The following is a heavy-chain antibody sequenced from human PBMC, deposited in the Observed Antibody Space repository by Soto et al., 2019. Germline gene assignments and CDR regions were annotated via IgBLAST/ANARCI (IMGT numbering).Heavy chain of an antibody. Sequence: EVQLLESGGTLVQPGGSLRLCCVVSGFSFSSYAMGWVRQAPGKGLEWVSSISGSGGDTYYGDSVKGRFTISRDNSKNTLYLEANSLTAEDTAVYYCAKHPIFAVVPHYFAHWDQGTLVTVSS. CDR3: AKHPIFAVVPHYFAH. J-gene: IGHJ4*02. D-gene: IGHD3-3*01. V-gene: IGHV3-23*01. CDR1: GFSFSSYA. CDR2: ISGSGGDT.